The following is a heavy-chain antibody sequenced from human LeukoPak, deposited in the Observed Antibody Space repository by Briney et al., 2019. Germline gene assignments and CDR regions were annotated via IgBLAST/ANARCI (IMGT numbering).Heavy chain of an antibody. Sequence: ASVKVSCKVSGYTLTELSMHWVRQAPGKGLEWMGGFDPEDDETIYAQKFQGRVTMTEDTSTDTAYMELSSLRSEDTAVYYCATVRRDFWSGYAWFDPWGQGTLVTVSS. D-gene: IGHD3-3*01. CDR1: GYTLTELS. CDR2: FDPEDDET. J-gene: IGHJ5*02. CDR3: ATVRRDFWSGYAWFDP. V-gene: IGHV1-24*01.